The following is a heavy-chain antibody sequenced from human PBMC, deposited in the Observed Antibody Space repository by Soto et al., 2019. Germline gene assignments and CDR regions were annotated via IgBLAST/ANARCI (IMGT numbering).Heavy chain of an antibody. CDR1: GGSISSYY. CDR2: IYYSGST. J-gene: IGHJ6*03. Sequence: SETLSLTCTVSGGSISSYYWSWIRQPPGKGLEWIGYIYYSGSTNYNPSLKSRVTISVDTSKNQFSLKLSSVTAADTAVYYCARGGAYSSGWYPYYYYMDGWGKGNTVTVSS. V-gene: IGHV4-59*12. D-gene: IGHD6-19*01. CDR3: ARGGAYSSGWYPYYYYMDG.